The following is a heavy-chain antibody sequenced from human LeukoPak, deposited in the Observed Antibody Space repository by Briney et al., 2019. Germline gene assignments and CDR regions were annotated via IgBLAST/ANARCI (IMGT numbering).Heavy chain of an antibody. J-gene: IGHJ5*02. D-gene: IGHD6-13*01. CDR1: GGSISSYY. CDR2: IYYSGST. CDR3: ARVGIADSSSWYVWFDP. V-gene: IGHV4-59*01. Sequence: SETLSLTCTVSGGSISSYYWSWIRQPPAKGLEWKGYIYYSGSTNYNPSLKSRVTISVDTSKNQFSLKLSSVTAADTAVYYCARVGIADSSSWYVWFDPWGQGTLVTVSS.